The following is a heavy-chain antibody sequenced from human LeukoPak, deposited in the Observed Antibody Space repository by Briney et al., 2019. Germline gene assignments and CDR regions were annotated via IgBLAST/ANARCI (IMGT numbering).Heavy chain of an antibody. J-gene: IGHJ4*02. CDR1: GGSLNGHY. CDR3: ARQTGVAVATFYFDY. D-gene: IGHD2-15*01. CDR2: GSDIGGT. V-gene: IGHV4-34*01. Sequence: SETLSLTCAVYGGSLNGHYWSWIRQSPGKGLEWIGEGSDIGGTKFNPSLKSRVSISADTSKNQFSLKLNSVTAADTAVYYCARQTGVAVATFYFDYWGQGTLVTVSS.